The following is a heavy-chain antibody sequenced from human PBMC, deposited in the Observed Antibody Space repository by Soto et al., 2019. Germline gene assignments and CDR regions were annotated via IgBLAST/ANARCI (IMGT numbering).Heavy chain of an antibody. V-gene: IGHV1-69*01. CDR3: AKVTVSGHHTLTELYYYYYCRDV. J-gene: IGHJ6*02. CDR2: IIPIFGTA. CDR1: GGTFSSYA. Sequence: QVQLVQSGAEVKKPGSSVKVSCKASGGTFSSYAISWVRQAPGQGLEWMGGIIPIFGTAYYAQKFQGRVPITAAESTSTAYMELSSRRSEHTAVYYCAKVTVSGHHTLTELYYYYYCRDVWGQGTTVTVSS. D-gene: IGHD4-17*01.